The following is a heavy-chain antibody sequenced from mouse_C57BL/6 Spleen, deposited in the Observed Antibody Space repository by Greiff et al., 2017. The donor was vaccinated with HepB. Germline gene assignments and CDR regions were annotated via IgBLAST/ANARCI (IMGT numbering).Heavy chain of an antibody. D-gene: IGHD1-1*01. V-gene: IGHV1-64*01. CDR1: GYTFTSYW. Sequence: VQLQQPGAELVKPGASVKVSCKASGYTFTSYWMHWVKQRPGQGLEWIGMIHPNSGSTNYNEKFKSKATLTVDKSSSTAYMQLSSLTSEDSAVYYCARSWYYGSSYDYFDYWGQGTTLTVSS. CDR2: IHPNSGST. J-gene: IGHJ2*01. CDR3: ARSWYYGSSYDYFDY.